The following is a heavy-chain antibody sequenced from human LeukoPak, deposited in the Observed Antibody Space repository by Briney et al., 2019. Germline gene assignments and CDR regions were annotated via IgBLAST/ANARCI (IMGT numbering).Heavy chain of an antibody. D-gene: IGHD3-9*01. Sequence: KPGGSLRLSCAASGFTFSDYYMSWIRQAPGKGLEWVSYISSSGSTIYYADSVKGRFTISRDNAKNSLYLQMNSLRAEDTAVYYCAREYYDILTGYYMPLDYRGQGTLVTVSS. CDR2: ISSSGSTI. J-gene: IGHJ4*02. CDR1: GFTFSDYY. V-gene: IGHV3-11*01. CDR3: AREYYDILTGYYMPLDY.